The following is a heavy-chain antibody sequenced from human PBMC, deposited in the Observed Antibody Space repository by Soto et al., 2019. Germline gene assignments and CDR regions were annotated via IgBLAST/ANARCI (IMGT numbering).Heavy chain of an antibody. CDR1: GFTFSSYG. CDR2: ISYDGSNK. Sequence: PGGSLRLSCAASGFTFSSYGMHWVRQAPGKGLEWVAVISYDGSNKYYADSVKGRFTISRDNSKSTLYLQMNSLRAEDTAVYYCAKDRIMATVTTPSPYYYYYGMDVWGQGTTVTVSS. D-gene: IGHD4-17*01. J-gene: IGHJ6*02. CDR3: AKDRIMATVTTPSPYYYYYGMDV. V-gene: IGHV3-30*18.